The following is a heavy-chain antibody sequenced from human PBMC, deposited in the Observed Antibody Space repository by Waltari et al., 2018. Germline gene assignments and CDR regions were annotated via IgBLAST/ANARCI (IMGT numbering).Heavy chain of an antibody. CDR3: ARTKALDFDY. Sequence: QVQLVQSGAEVKKPGASVKVSCKASGYTFTGYYMHWVRQAPGQGLEWMGWMNPTRGGKNYAQKFQGRGTMTRDTSISTAYMELSRLRSDDTAVYYCARTKALDFDYWGQGTLVTVSS. J-gene: IGHJ4*02. V-gene: IGHV1-2*02. CDR2: MNPTRGGK. CDR1: GYTFTGYY.